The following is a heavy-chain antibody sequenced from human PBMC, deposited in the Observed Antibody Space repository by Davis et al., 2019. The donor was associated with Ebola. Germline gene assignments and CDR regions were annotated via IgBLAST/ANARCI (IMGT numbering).Heavy chain of an antibody. CDR3: ARGHTLTAVSNWFDP. J-gene: IGHJ5*02. Sequence: MPSETLSLTCTVSGGSIRRSYWNWIRQSPGKGLEWIGYLYNGGSTIYNPSLKSRVTISLDTSKNSFSLKVNSVTAADTAVYYCARGHTLTAVSNWFDPWGQGTLVTVSS. V-gene: IGHV4-59*01. D-gene: IGHD2-2*01. CDR1: GGSIRRSY. CDR2: LYNGGST.